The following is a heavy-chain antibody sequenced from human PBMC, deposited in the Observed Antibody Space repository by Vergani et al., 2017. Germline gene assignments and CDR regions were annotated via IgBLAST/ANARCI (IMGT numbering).Heavy chain of an antibody. CDR1: GFTFSSYA. CDR3: AKDITLGEQLAIYYMDV. D-gene: IGHD6-6*01. CDR2: ISGSGGST. J-gene: IGHJ6*03. V-gene: IGHV3-23*01. Sequence: EVQLLESGGGLVQPGGSLRLSCAASGFTFSSYAMSWVRQAPGKGLEWVSAISGSGGSTYYADSVKGRFTISRDNSKNTLYLQMNSLRAEDTAEYYCAKDITLGEQLAIYYMDVWGKGTTVTVSS.